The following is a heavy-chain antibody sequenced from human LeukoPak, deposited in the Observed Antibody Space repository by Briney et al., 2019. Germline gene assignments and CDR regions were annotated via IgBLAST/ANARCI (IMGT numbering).Heavy chain of an antibody. Sequence: GGSLRLACVASGFTFSNNWMSWVRQAPGKGPLWVANIKQDGSEKYYVDSVKGRFTISRDNAKNSLDLQMNNLRAEDTAVYYCARGPPYDFWSGYYRGAFDIWGQGTMVTVSS. D-gene: IGHD3-3*01. CDR1: GFTFSNNW. CDR2: IKQDGSEK. V-gene: IGHV3-7*01. J-gene: IGHJ3*02. CDR3: ARGPPYDFWSGYYRGAFDI.